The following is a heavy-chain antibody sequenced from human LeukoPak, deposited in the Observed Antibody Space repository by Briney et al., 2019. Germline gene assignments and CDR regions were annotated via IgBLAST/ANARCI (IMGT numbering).Heavy chain of an antibody. Sequence: PSETLSLTCAVNGGSFSGYYWSGIRQPPGKGLERTGEINHSGSTNYNPSLKSRVTISVDTSKNQFSLKLSSVTAADTAVYYCARGADYYGSGSPSYGMDVWGQGTTVTVSS. CDR3: ARGADYYGSGSPSYGMDV. J-gene: IGHJ6*02. CDR1: GGSFSGYY. CDR2: INHSGST. D-gene: IGHD3-10*01. V-gene: IGHV4-34*01.